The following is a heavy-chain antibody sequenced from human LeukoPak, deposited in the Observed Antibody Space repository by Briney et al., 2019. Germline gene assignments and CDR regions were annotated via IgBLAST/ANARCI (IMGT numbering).Heavy chain of an antibody. Sequence: PSETLSLTCAVSGYSISSGYYWGWIRQPPGKGLEWIGSIYHSGSTSYKPSLNSRFTISVDTSKNQFSLKLSSVTAADTAVYYCARNSSGIHFDYWGQGTLVTVSS. CDR2: IYHSGST. J-gene: IGHJ4*02. D-gene: IGHD3-22*01. V-gene: IGHV4-38-2*01. CDR3: ARNSSGIHFDY. CDR1: GYSISSGYY.